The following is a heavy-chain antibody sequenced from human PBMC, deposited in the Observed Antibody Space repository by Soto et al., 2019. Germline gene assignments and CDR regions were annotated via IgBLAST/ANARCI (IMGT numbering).Heavy chain of an antibody. CDR1: GDTFNDYY. J-gene: IGHJ6*03. CDR3: ARESGGATATLDYYYFYMDV. Sequence: QVQLVQSGAEVKRPGASVTVSCRSSGDTFNDYYIHWVRQAPGQGLEWMGWINTNGGVTKYAQKCQGWVSMARDTSIRTVYMQLSRLRSDDTAVYYCARESGGATATLDYYYFYMDVWGTGTTVTVSS. V-gene: IGHV1-2*04. D-gene: IGHD5-12*01. CDR2: INTNGGVT.